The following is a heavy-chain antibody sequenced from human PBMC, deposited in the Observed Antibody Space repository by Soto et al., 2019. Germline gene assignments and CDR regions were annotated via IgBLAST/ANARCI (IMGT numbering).Heavy chain of an antibody. D-gene: IGHD6-13*01. CDR1: GGSFNGYH. J-gene: IGHJ5*01. Sequence: SETLSLTCVVYGGSFNGYHWSWIRQPPGQGLEWIGEIHHSGGTNYNPSLKSRVTISVDTSKSQFSLELSSVTAADTSVYYCARARRGYSSSWYNWFDSWGQGTLVTVSS. CDR2: IHHSGGT. CDR3: ARARRGYSSSWYNWFDS. V-gene: IGHV4-34*01.